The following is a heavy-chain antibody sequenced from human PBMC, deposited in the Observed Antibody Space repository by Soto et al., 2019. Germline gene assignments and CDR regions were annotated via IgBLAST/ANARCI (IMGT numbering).Heavy chain of an antibody. V-gene: IGHV4-59*01. CDR1: GDSISSYY. J-gene: IGHJ4*02. Sequence: QVQLQESGPGLVKPSETLSLTCAVSGDSISSYYCMWIRQPPGKGLESIGYLYYGRSANYNPSLKSRVTLSVDTSTNPCALTLSSMTAADAAVYYCAIRSMAVVPEYWGQGTLVTVSS. CDR2: LYYGRSA. CDR3: AIRSMAVVPEY. D-gene: IGHD3-22*01.